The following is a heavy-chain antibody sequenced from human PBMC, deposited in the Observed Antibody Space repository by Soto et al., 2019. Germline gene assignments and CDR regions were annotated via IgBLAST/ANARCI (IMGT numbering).Heavy chain of an antibody. D-gene: IGHD5-12*01. CDR1: GGSISSYY. CDR2: IYYSGST. V-gene: IGHV4-59*01. Sequence: QVQLQESGPGLVKPSETLSLTCTVSGGSISSYYWSWIRQPPGKGLEWIGYIYYSGSTNYNPSLKSRVTISVDTSKNQFSLKLSSVTAADTAVYYCARDISRDGYNYFDYWGQGTLVTVSS. CDR3: ARDISRDGYNYFDY. J-gene: IGHJ4*02.